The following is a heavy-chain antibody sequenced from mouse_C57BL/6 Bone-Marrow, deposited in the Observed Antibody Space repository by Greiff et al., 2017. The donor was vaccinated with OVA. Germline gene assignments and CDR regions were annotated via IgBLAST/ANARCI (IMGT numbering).Heavy chain of an antibody. CDR2: IDPENGDT. CDR3: ATVVEGNYAMDY. J-gene: IGHJ4*01. CDR1: GFNIKDDY. D-gene: IGHD1-1*01. V-gene: IGHV14-4*01. Sequence: VQLQQSGAELVRPGASVKLSCTASGFNIKDDYMHWVKQRPEQGLEWIGWIDPENGDTEYASKFQGKATITADTSSNTAYLQLSSLTSEDTAIYYCATVVEGNYAMDYWGQGTSVTVSS.